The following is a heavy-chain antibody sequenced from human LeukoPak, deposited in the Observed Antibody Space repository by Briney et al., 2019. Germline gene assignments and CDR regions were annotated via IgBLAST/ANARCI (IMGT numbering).Heavy chain of an antibody. Sequence: SETLSLTCTVSGGSNSSSYWGWIRQPPGQGLEWIGYIYYGGSTNYNPSLKSRVTISVDTSKNQFSLKLTSVTAADTAVYYCARRSQENGMITANNWFDPWGQGTLVTVSS. J-gene: IGHJ5*02. V-gene: IGHV4-59*08. D-gene: IGHD3-16*01. CDR3: ARRSQENGMITANNWFDP. CDR1: GGSNSSSY. CDR2: IYYGGST.